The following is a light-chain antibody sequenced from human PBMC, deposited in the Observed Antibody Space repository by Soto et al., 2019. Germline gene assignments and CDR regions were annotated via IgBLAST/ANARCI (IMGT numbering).Light chain of an antibody. Sequence: QSALTQPASVSGSPGQSITISCTGTSSDVGSYNLVSWYQQHPGKAPKLMIYEGSKRPSGVSNRFSGSKSGNTASLTISGLQAEDDADYYCCSYAGSSTVVFGGGTKVTVL. V-gene: IGLV2-23*01. CDR1: SSDVGSYNL. CDR3: CSYAGSSTVV. J-gene: IGLJ2*01. CDR2: EGS.